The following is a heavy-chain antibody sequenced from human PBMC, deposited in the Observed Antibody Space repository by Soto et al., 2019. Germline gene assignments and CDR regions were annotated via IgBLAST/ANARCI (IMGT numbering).Heavy chain of an antibody. V-gene: IGHV4-59*01. CDR1: GGSISSYY. Sequence: KPSETLSLTCTVSGGSISSYYWSWNRQPPGKGLEWIGYIYYSGSTNYNPSLKSRVTISVDTSKNQFSLKLSSVTAADTAVYYCARDGTEGGYYYESSGYFGFDPWGQGTLVTAPQ. CDR3: ARDGTEGGYYYESSGYFGFDP. J-gene: IGHJ5*02. CDR2: IYYSGST. D-gene: IGHD3-22*01.